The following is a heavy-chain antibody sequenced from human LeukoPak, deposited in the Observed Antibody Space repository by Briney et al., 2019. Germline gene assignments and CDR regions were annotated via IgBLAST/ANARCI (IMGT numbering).Heavy chain of an antibody. Sequence: PSETLSLTCTVSGGSISSSSYYWGWIRQPPGKGLEWIGSIYYSGSTNYNPSLKSRVTISVDTSKNQFSLKLSSVTAADTAVYYCASGNEHGYYYYYMDVWGKGTTVTVSS. D-gene: IGHD1-1*01. V-gene: IGHV4-39*07. CDR3: ASGNEHGYYYYYMDV. CDR1: GGSISSSSYY. CDR2: IYYSGST. J-gene: IGHJ6*03.